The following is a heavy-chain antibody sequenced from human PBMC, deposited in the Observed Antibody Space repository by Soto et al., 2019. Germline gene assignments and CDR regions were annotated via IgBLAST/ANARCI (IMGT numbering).Heavy chain of an antibody. Sequence: ESLKISCKGSGYSFTSYWIGWERQMPGKGLEWMGIIYPGDSDTRYSPSFQGQVTISADKSISTAYLQWSSLKASDTAMYYCARQSVVPAAIFYYGMDVWGQGTTVTVSS. J-gene: IGHJ6*02. D-gene: IGHD2-2*01. V-gene: IGHV5-51*01. CDR1: GYSFTSYW. CDR2: IYPGDSDT. CDR3: ARQSVVPAAIFYYGMDV.